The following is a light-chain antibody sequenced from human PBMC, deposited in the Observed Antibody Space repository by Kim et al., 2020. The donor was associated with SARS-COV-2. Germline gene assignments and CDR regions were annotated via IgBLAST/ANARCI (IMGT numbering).Light chain of an antibody. J-gene: IGLJ2*01. CDR2: NTS. CDR1: TGAVTSGLW. V-gene: IGLV7-46*01. CDR3: SLSYTGVVI. Sequence: PGGTVTVTCGATTGAVTSGLWPYWSQQKPGQAPRALIYNTSYKPSWTPARFSGSLHGGTAALTLSGAQPEDEADYYGSLSYTGVVIFGGGTQLTVL.